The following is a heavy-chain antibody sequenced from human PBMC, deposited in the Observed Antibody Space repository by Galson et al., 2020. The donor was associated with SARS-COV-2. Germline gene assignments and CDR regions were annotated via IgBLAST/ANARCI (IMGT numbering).Heavy chain of an antibody. J-gene: IGHJ6*02. Sequence: ASVKVSCKASGYTFTSYGISWVRQAPGQGLEWMGWISAYNGNTNYAQKLQGRVTMTTDTSTSTAYMELRSLRSDDTAVYYCARGIVVVPAARPHINYYYYGMDVWGQGTTVTVSS. CDR3: ARGIVVVPAARPHINYYYYGMDV. CDR1: GYTFTSYG. D-gene: IGHD2-2*01. V-gene: IGHV1-18*04. CDR2: ISAYNGNT.